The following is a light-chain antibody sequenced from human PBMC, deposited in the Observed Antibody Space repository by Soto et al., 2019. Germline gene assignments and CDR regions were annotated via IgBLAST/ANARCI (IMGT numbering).Light chain of an antibody. CDR1: SSDVGGYNY. CDR3: CSYAGTPYV. Sequence: QSVLTQPRSLSESPGQSVTISCTGTSSDVGGYNYVSWYQQHPGKAPKLMIYDVSKRPSGVSNRFSGSKSGNTASLTISGLRAEDEADYYCCSYAGTPYVFGTGTKLTVL. J-gene: IGLJ1*01. CDR2: DVS. V-gene: IGLV2-11*01.